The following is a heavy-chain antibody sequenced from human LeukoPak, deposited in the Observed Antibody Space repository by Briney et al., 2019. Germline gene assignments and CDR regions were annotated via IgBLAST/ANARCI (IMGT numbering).Heavy chain of an antibody. J-gene: IGHJ5*02. CDR3: AKGEGSSGWTAWFDP. Sequence: GGSLRLSCAASGFTFSSYGMHWVRQAPGKGLEWVAVISYDGSNKYYADSVKGRFTISRDNSKNTLYLQMNSLRAEDTAVYYCAKGEGSSGWTAWFDPWGQGTLVTVSS. CDR1: GFTFSSYG. D-gene: IGHD6-19*01. V-gene: IGHV3-30*18. CDR2: ISYDGSNK.